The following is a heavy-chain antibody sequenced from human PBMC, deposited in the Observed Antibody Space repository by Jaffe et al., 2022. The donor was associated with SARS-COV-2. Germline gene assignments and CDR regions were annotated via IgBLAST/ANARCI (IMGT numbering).Heavy chain of an antibody. CDR2: IYHSGST. V-gene: IGHV4-4*02. CDR3: VKSDRSTWGVGWFDP. J-gene: IGHJ5*02. D-gene: IGHD3-16*01. Sequence: QVQLQESGPGLVKPSETLSLTCAVSGDSIISNNWWSWVRQAPGKGLEWIGEIYHSGSTNYNPSLKSRVTMSLDKSKNQLSLKLTSVYDADTAVYYCVKSDRSTWGVGWFDPWGQGTQVTVSS. CDR1: GDSIISNNW.